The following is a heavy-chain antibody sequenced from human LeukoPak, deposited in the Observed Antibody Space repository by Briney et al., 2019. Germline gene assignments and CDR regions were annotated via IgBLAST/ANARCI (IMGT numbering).Heavy chain of an antibody. V-gene: IGHV3-74*01. CDR3: VTGHYDSRMYFDL. CDR2: IKFDGSLA. Sequence: PGGSLRLSCTASGFTFSTYWIHWVRHAPGKGLVWVSQIKFDGSLAGYADSVKGRFTISRDNAKNTLYLQMNSLGTEDTAVYYCVTGHYDSRMYFDLWGRGTLVTVSS. CDR1: GFTFSTYW. J-gene: IGHJ2*01. D-gene: IGHD3-16*01.